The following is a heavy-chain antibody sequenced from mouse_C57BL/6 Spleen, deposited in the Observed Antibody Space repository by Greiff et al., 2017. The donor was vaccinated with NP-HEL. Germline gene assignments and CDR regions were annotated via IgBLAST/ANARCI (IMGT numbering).Heavy chain of an antibody. D-gene: IGHD4-1*01. CDR1: GFTFSSYA. V-gene: IGHV5-9-1*02. CDR2: ISSGGDYI. Sequence: EVKLMESGEGLVKPGGSLKLSCAASGFTFSSYAMSWVRQTPEKRLEWVAYISSGGDYIDYADTVKGRFTISRDNARNTLYLQMSSLTSEDTSMYYCTRDRVNWYGFAYWGQGTLVTVSA. CDR3: TRDRVNWYGFAY. J-gene: IGHJ3*01.